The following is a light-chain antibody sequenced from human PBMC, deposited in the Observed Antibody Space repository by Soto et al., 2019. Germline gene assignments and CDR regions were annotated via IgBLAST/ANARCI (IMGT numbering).Light chain of an antibody. CDR2: EGS. J-gene: IGLJ3*02. CDR3: CSFAGSSPWV. CDR1: SSDVGSYNL. V-gene: IGLV2-23*01. Sequence: QSALTQPASVSGSPGQSITISCTGTSSDVGSYNLVSWYQQHPGKAPKLMIYEGSKRPSGVSNRFSGSKSGNTASLTISGLQAEYEADYYCCSFAGSSPWVFGGGTKLTVL.